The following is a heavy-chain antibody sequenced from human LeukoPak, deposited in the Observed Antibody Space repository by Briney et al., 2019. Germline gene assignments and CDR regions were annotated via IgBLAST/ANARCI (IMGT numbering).Heavy chain of an antibody. V-gene: IGHV4-61*02. D-gene: IGHD3-3*01. Sequence: SETLSLTCTVSGGSISSGSYYWSWIRQPAGKGLEWIGRIYTSGSTNYNPSLKSRVTISVDTSKNQFSLKLSSVTAADTAVYYCARFWSGYPFDAFDIWGRGTMVTVSS. CDR3: ARFWSGYPFDAFDI. CDR1: GGSISSGSYY. J-gene: IGHJ3*02. CDR2: IYTSGST.